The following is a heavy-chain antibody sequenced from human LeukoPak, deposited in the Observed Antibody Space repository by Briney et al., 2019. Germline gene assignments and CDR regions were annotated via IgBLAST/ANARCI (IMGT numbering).Heavy chain of an antibody. J-gene: IGHJ4*02. CDR2: IYYSGST. CDR1: SGPISTYY. D-gene: IGHD5-24*01. Sequence: SETLSLTCTVSSGPISTYYWGWIRQPPGKGLEWIGYIYYSGSTNYNPSLKSRVTISVDTSKNQFSLKLSSVTAADTAVYYCAGGRDGYNPGGYWGQGTLVTVSS. CDR3: AGGRDGYNPGGY. V-gene: IGHV4-59*01.